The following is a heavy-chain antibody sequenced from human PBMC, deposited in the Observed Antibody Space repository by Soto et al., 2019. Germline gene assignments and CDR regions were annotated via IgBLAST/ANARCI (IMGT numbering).Heavy chain of an antibody. CDR3: AREGYSYGYFVY. D-gene: IGHD5-18*01. Sequence: PGGSLRLSCVASGFTFSDYYMSWIRQAPGRGLEWISYISSSSSSTNYADSVKGRFTISRDNAENSLFLQMNSLRAEDTAVYYCAREGYSYGYFVYWGQGTLVTVSS. J-gene: IGHJ4*02. CDR1: GFTFSDYY. CDR2: ISSSSSST. V-gene: IGHV3-11*06.